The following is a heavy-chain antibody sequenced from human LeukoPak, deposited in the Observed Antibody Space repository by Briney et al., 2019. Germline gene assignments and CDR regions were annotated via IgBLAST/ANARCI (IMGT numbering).Heavy chain of an antibody. CDR3: ARAPGGYCSSTSCSYWGFDP. Sequence: SETLSLTCTVSGGSISSYYWSWIRQPPGKGLEWSGYIYTSGSTSYNPSLKSRVTISVDTSKNQFSLKLSSVTAADTDVYYCARAPGGYCSSTSCSYWGFDPWGQGTLVTVSS. J-gene: IGHJ5*02. V-gene: IGHV4-4*09. CDR2: IYTSGST. CDR1: GGSISSYY. D-gene: IGHD2-2*01.